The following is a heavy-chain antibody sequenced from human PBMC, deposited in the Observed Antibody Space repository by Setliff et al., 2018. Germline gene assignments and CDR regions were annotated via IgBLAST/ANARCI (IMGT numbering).Heavy chain of an antibody. CDR2: ISTDGSSI. V-gene: IGHV3-74*03. D-gene: IGHD2-21*02. J-gene: IGHJ4*02. CDR3: AREGYCGGDCYSID. CDR1: GFTFSTYW. Sequence: GGSLRLSCVTSGFTFSTYWLHWVRQAPGQGLVWVARISTDGSSITYADSVKGRFTISRDNSKNTLYLQMNSLRAEDTAVYYCAREGYCGGDCYSIDWGQGTLVTVSS.